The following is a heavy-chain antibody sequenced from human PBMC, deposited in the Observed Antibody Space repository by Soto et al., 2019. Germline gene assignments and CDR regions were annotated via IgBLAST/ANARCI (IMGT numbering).Heavy chain of an antibody. CDR2: ISGNGGST. CDR3: AKDLGGYDHNWFDP. CDR1: GFTFSSYA. V-gene: IGHV3-23*01. Sequence: GGSLRLSCAASGFTFSSYAMNWIRQAPGKGLEWVAVISGNGGSTFHADSVKGRFTISRDNSKNTLYLQMNSLRAEDTAVYYCAKDLGGYDHNWFDPWGQGTLVTVSS. D-gene: IGHD5-12*01. J-gene: IGHJ5*02.